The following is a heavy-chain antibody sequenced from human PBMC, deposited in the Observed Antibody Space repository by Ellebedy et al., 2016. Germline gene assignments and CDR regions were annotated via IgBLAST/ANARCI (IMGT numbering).Heavy chain of an antibody. CDR2: ISADSDTT. D-gene: IGHD4-17*01. CDR3: RQGHYADL. Sequence: GESLKISCTASGFNFNTFFMSWVRQAPGKGLEWVSTISADSDTTRLADSVKGRFTISRDSSKNSVYLRMNNLRLEDTAVYYCRQGHYADLWGQGTLVTVSS. J-gene: IGHJ4*01. CDR1: GFNFNTFF. V-gene: IGHV3-23*01.